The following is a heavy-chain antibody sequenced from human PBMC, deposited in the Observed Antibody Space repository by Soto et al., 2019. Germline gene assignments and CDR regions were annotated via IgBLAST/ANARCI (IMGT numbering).Heavy chain of an antibody. D-gene: IGHD3-3*01. V-gene: IGHV4-34*01. CDR3: ARGRSGGYDFWSGYPFYYYYYGMDV. CDR1: GGSFSGYY. CDR2: INHSGST. J-gene: IGHJ6*02. Sequence: SETLSLTCTVYGGSFSGYYWSWIRQPPGKGLEWIGEINHSGSTNYNPSLKSRVTISVDTSKNQFSLKLSSVTAADTAVYYCARGRSGGYDFWSGYPFYYYYYGMDVWGQGTTVTV.